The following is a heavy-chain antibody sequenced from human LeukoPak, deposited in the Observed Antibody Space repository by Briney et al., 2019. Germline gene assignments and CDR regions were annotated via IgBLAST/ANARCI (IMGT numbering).Heavy chain of an antibody. V-gene: IGHV3-23*01. D-gene: IGHD3-10*01. Sequence: GGSLRLSCAASGFTFSSYAMSWVRQAPGKGLEWVSAISGSGGSTYYADSVKGRFTISRHNSKNTLYLQMNSLRAEDTDVYYCAKDNQWFGELLFDYWGQGTLVTVSS. CDR1: GFTFSSYA. CDR2: ISGSGGST. CDR3: AKDNQWFGELLFDY. J-gene: IGHJ4*02.